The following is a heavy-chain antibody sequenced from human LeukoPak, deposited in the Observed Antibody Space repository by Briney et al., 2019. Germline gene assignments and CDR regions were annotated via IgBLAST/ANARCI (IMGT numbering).Heavy chain of an antibody. Sequence: PSQTLSLTCTVSGGSISSGSYYWSWIRQPAGKGLEWIGRIYTSGSTNYNPSLKSRVTMSVDTSKNQFSLKLSSVTAADTAVYYCARDRFTVTTDYYYYYYMDVWGKGTTVTVSS. J-gene: IGHJ6*03. CDR2: IYTSGST. CDR3: ARDRFTVTTDYYYYYYMDV. D-gene: IGHD4-11*01. V-gene: IGHV4-61*02. CDR1: GGSISSGSYY.